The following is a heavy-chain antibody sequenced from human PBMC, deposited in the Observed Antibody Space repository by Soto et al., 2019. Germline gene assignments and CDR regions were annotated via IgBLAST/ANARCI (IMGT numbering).Heavy chain of an antibody. CDR2: INPSGGST. CDR3: ATIGWELLPPVLAPIV. CDR1: GYTFTSYC. D-gene: IGHD1-26*01. Sequence: ASVKVSCKASGYTFTSYCMHWVRQAPGQGLEWMGIINPSGGSTSYAQKFQGGVTMTRDTSTSTVYMELSSLRSEDTAVYHCATIGWELLPPVLAPIVWGQGTTVTVSS. V-gene: IGHV1-46*01. J-gene: IGHJ6*02.